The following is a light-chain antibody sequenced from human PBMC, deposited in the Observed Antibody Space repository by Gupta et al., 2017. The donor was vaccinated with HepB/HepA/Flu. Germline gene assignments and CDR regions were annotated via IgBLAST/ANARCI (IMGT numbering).Light chain of an antibody. CDR3: LQCFSSPCT. Sequence: LQMTHSPPSLSASVGDRVTITVRVGQSVANYLHWYQQETGKAPKLLIYAASTWQSGVPTRFSGSGSGTDFTLTISSLQPEDFAIYYCLQCFSSPCTFGQGTXVEIK. J-gene: IGKJ2*02. CDR1: QSVANY. CDR2: AAS. V-gene: IGKV1-39*01.